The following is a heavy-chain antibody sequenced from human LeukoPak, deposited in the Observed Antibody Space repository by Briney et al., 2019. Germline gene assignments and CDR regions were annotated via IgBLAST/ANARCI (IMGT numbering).Heavy chain of an antibody. Sequence: GGSLRLSCAASGFTFSNAWMSWVRQAPGKGLEWVGRIKSKTDGGTTDYAAPVKGRFTISRDDSKNTLYLQMNSLKTEDTAVYYCTTDIGRLWFGESYHWGQGTLVTVSS. CDR2: IKSKTDGGTT. CDR3: TTDIGRLWFGESYH. V-gene: IGHV3-15*01. CDR1: GFTFSNAW. D-gene: IGHD3-10*01. J-gene: IGHJ5*02.